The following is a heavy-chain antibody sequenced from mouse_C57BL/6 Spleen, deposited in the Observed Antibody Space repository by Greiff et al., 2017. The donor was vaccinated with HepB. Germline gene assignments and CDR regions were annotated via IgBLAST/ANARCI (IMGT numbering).Heavy chain of an antibody. CDR1: GYTFTSYW. D-gene: IGHD1-1*01. V-gene: IGHV1-64*01. CDR2: IHPNSGST. CDR3: AREGTTVVARDY. J-gene: IGHJ2*01. Sequence: VKVVESGAELVKPGASVKLSCKASGYTFTSYWMHWVKQRPGQGLEWIGMIHPNSGSTNYNEKFKSKATLTVDKSSSTAYMQLSSLTSEDSAVYYCAREGTTVVARDYWGQGTTLTVSS.